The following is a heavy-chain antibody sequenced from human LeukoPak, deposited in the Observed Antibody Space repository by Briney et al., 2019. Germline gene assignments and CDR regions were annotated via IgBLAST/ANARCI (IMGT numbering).Heavy chain of an antibody. J-gene: IGHJ3*02. Sequence: SQTLSLTCAISGDNVSSNSATWTWIRQSPSRGLEWLGRTYFRSKWYIDYALSVKGRVTINPDTTRNQFSLQLNSVTPEDTGLYYCTTGVLAFDIWGQGTMVTVS. CDR1: GDNVSSNSAT. CDR3: TTGVLAFDI. CDR2: TYFRSKWYI. V-gene: IGHV6-1*01. D-gene: IGHD2-8*01.